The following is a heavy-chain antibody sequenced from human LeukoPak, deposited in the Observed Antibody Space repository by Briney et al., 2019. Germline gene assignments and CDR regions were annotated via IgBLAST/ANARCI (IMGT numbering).Heavy chain of an antibody. Sequence: SETLSLTCTVSGGSISSYYWSWIRQPPGKGLEWIGYIYYSGSTNYNPSLKSRVTISVDTSKNQFSLKLSSVTAADTAVYYCASFVLRFLEWPPADDYWGQGTLVTVSS. J-gene: IGHJ4*02. V-gene: IGHV4-59*12. CDR1: GGSISSYY. CDR2: IYYSGST. CDR3: ASFVLRFLEWPPADDY. D-gene: IGHD3-3*01.